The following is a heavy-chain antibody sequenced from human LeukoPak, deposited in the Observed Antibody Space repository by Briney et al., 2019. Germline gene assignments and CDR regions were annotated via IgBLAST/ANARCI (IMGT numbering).Heavy chain of an antibody. Sequence: PSETLSLTCTVSGGSISSSSYYWGWIRQPPGKGLEWVGSIYYSGSTYYNPSLKSRVPISVDTSKNQFSLKLSSVTAADTAVYYCARLGTIPRSFDYWGQGTLVTVSS. J-gene: IGHJ4*02. CDR2: IYYSGST. D-gene: IGHD3-3*01. CDR3: ARLGTIPRSFDY. V-gene: IGHV4-39*01. CDR1: GGSISSSSYY.